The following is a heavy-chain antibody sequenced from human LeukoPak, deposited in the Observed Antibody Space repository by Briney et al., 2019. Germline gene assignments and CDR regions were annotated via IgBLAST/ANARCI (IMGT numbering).Heavy chain of an antibody. CDR2: INPSGGST. D-gene: IGHD5-24*01. V-gene: IGHV1-46*01. J-gene: IGHJ4*02. CDR1: GYTFTSYF. Sequence: ASVKVSCKTSGYTFTSYFIHWVRQAPGQGLEWMGMINPSGGSTSYAQKFQGRVTMTRDTSTSTVYMQLSSLRSEDTAVYYCARDEMDSLDYWGQGTLVTVSP. CDR3: ARDEMDSLDY.